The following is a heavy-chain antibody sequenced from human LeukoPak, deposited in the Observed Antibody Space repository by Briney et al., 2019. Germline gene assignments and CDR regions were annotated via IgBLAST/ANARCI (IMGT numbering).Heavy chain of an antibody. CDR1: GYTFTSYG. CDR2: INPNSGGT. CDR3: ARGFSSWYLSPYYLEY. Sequence: ASVKVSCKASGYTFTSYGISWVRQAPGQGLEWMGWINPNSGGTNYAQKFQGRVTMTRDTSITTAYMELSRLRSDDTAVYYCARGFSSWYLSPYYLEYCGQGTPVTVSS. J-gene: IGHJ4*02. D-gene: IGHD6-13*01. V-gene: IGHV1-2*02.